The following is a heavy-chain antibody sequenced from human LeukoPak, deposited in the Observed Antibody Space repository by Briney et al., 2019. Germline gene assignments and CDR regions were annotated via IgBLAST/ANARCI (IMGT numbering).Heavy chain of an antibody. CDR3: ARGGYHHGFDI. Sequence: GGSLRLSCAASGFTFRNYWIHWVRQAPGKGLVWISRIDNDGSDTIYADSVKGRFTISRDNAKNTLYLQMNSLRAEDTAVYYCARGGYHHGFDIWGQGTMVTVSS. V-gene: IGHV3-74*01. D-gene: IGHD5-18*01. J-gene: IGHJ3*02. CDR2: IDNDGSDT. CDR1: GFTFRNYW.